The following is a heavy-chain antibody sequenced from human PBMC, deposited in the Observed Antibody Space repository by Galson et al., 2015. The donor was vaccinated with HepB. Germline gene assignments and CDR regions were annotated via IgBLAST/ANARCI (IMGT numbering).Heavy chain of an antibody. D-gene: IGHD3-10*01. CDR3: AKTRVLWFGEFPDY. CDR2: ISGSGDST. CDR1: AFTFSSYA. Sequence: SLRLSCAASAFTFSSYAMSWVRQAPGKGLEWVSAISGSGDSTSYADSVKGRFTISRDNSKNTLYLQMNSLRAEDSAVYYCAKTRVLWFGEFPDYWGQGTLVTATS. V-gene: IGHV3-23*01. J-gene: IGHJ4*02.